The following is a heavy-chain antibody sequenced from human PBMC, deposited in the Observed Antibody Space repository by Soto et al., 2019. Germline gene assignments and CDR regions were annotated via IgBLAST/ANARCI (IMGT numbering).Heavy chain of an antibody. J-gene: IGHJ6*02. CDR1: GGTFSSYA. CDR3: ARMDIVVVTGIYYYYYGMDV. D-gene: IGHD2-15*01. Sequence: SVKVSCKASGGTFSSYAISWVRQAPGQGLEWMGGIIPIFGTANYAQKFQGRVTITADKSTSTAYMELSSLRSEDTAVYYSARMDIVVVTGIYYYYYGMDVWGQGPSVTVSS. CDR2: IIPIFGTA. V-gene: IGHV1-69*06.